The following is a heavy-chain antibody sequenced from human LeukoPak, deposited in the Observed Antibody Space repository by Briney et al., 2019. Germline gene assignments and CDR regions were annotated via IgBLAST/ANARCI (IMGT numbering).Heavy chain of an antibody. CDR2: IRADGSNE. Sequence: GGSLRLSCAASGFTFSNYGMHWVRQAPGRGLEWLAFIRADGSNEYYTDSVKGRFTISRDNSKNTLYLQMNSLRAEDTAVYYCAKDRAPRLGTLAYWGQGTLVTVSS. CDR3: AKDRAPRLGTLAY. D-gene: IGHD1-14*01. V-gene: IGHV3-30*02. CDR1: GFTFSNYG. J-gene: IGHJ4*02.